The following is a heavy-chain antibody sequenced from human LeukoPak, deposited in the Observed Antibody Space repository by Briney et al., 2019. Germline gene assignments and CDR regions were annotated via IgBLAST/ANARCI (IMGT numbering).Heavy chain of an antibody. Sequence: SQTLSLTCAISGDSVSSTSDTWNWIRQSPSRGLEWLGRTYYRSKWYNDYAESVKSRITINADTSKNQISLQLHSVTPEGSAVYYCARASNSGLVYYFDYWGQGTLVTVSS. V-gene: IGHV6-1*01. CDR1: GDSVSSTSDT. J-gene: IGHJ4*02. CDR2: TYYRSKWYN. D-gene: IGHD3/OR15-3a*01. CDR3: ARASNSGLVYYFDY.